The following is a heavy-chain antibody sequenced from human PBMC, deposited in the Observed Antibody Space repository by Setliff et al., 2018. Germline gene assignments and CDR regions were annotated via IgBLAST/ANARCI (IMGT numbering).Heavy chain of an antibody. D-gene: IGHD3-9*01. CDR3: AKGTGYYYDILTGYPDAFDY. CDR2: IYSGGSST. CDR1: GFTFSSYA. J-gene: IGHJ4*02. V-gene: IGHV3-23*03. Sequence: QPGGSLRLSCAASGFTFSSYAMSWVRQAPGKGLEWVSVIYSGGSSTYYADSVKGRFTISRDNSKNTLYLQMNSLRAEDTAVYYCAKGTGYYYDILTGYPDAFDYWGQGTLVTVSS.